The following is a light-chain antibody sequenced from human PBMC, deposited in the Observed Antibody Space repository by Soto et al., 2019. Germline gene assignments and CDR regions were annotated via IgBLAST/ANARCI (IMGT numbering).Light chain of an antibody. Sequence: QSALTQPASMSGSPGQSITISCTGTSSDVGYYNYVSWYQHHPGKAPKLIIYDVNNRPSGVSNRFSGSKSGNTASLTISGLQTEDEADYYCTSYTTSSTQVFGGGTKLTVL. CDR3: TSYTTSSTQV. CDR1: SSDVGYYNY. J-gene: IGLJ3*02. CDR2: DVN. V-gene: IGLV2-14*01.